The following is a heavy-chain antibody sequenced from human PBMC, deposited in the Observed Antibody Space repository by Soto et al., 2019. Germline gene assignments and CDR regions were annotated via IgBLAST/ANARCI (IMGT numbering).Heavy chain of an antibody. D-gene: IGHD6-19*01. J-gene: IGHJ4*02. V-gene: IGHV3-30-3*01. CDR2: ISYDGSNK. CDR3: ARGYSSGWFDY. CDR1: GFTFSSYA. Sequence: GGSLRLSCAASGFTFSSYAMHWVRQAPGKGLEWVAVISYDGSNKYYADSVKGRFTISRDNSKNTLYLQMNSLRAEDTAVYYCARGYSSGWFDYWGQGTLVTVAS.